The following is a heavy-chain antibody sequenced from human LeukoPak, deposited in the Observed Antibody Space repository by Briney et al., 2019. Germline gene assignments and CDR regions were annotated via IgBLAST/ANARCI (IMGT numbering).Heavy chain of an antibody. V-gene: IGHV1-2*02. D-gene: IGHD7-27*01. CDR2: INPNSGGT. CDR1: GYTFTGYY. Sequence: ASVKVSCKASGYTFTGYYMHWVRQAPGQGLEWMGWINPNSGGTNYAQKFQGRVTMTRDTSISTAYMELSRLRSDDTAVYYCARSPQKDPKLGHRYYFDYWGQGALVTVSS. CDR3: ARSPQKDPKLGHRYYFDY. J-gene: IGHJ4*02.